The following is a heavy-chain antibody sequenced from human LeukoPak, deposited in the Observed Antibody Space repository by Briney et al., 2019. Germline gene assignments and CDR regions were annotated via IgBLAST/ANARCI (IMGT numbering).Heavy chain of an antibody. J-gene: IGHJ4*02. Sequence: PSQTLSLTCTVSAGSISSGDYYWSWIRQPPGKGLEWIGEISHSGSTGYNPSLKGRVTMSVATSKNQFSLHLSSLTAADTAVYYCARSAFLMTAPGLYYFDYWGQGTLVAVAS. D-gene: IGHD6-13*01. V-gene: IGHV4-30-4*01. CDR3: ARSAFLMTAPGLYYFDY. CDR1: AGSISSGDYY. CDR2: ISHSGST.